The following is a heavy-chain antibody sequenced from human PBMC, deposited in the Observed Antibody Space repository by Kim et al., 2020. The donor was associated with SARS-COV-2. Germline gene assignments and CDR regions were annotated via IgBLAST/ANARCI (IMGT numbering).Heavy chain of an antibody. CDR3: ARGPGIAAAGTGY. V-gene: IGHV7-4-1*02. Sequence: YAQGFKGRFVFSLDTSVSTAYLQISSLKAEDTAVYYCARGPGIAAAGTGYWGQGTLVTVSS. D-gene: IGHD6-13*01. J-gene: IGHJ4*02.